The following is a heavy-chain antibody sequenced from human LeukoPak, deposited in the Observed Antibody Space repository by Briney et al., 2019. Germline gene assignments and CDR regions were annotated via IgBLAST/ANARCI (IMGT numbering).Heavy chain of an antibody. CDR1: GYTFTSYY. D-gene: IGHD6-13*01. J-gene: IGHJ4*02. CDR3: ARTLAAAKQGVRYPDF. V-gene: IGHV1-46*01. Sequence: GASVKVSCKASGYTFTSYYMHWVRQAPGQGLEWMGIINPSGGSTSYAQKFQGRVTMTRDTSTSTVYMELSSLRSEDTAVYYCARTLAAAKQGVRYPDFWGQGTLVTVSS. CDR2: INPSGGST.